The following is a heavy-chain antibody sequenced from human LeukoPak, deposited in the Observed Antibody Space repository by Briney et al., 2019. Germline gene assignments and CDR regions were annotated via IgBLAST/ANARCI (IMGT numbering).Heavy chain of an antibody. CDR1: GGSFSGYY. CDR3: ARAEYSSSWYPTLGY. J-gene: IGHJ4*02. CDR2: INHSGST. D-gene: IGHD6-13*01. Sequence: SETLSLTCAVYGGSFSGYYWSWIRQPQGKGLEWIGEINHSGSTNYNPSLKSRVTISVDTSKNQFSLKLSSVTAADTAVYYCARAEYSSSWYPTLGYWGQGTLVTVSS. V-gene: IGHV4-34*01.